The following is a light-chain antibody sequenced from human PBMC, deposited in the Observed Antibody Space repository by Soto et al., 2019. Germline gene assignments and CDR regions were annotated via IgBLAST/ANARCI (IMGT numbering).Light chain of an antibody. J-gene: IGKJ2*01. CDR3: HQYGSSPPYT. V-gene: IGKV3-20*01. CDR2: GSS. Sequence: EVVLTQSPGTLSLSPGESATLSCRASQSVSNNYFAWYQQKPGQAPRLLIFGSSDRATGIPDRFSGSGSGTAFTLTIIRLEPADFAVYYCHQYGSSPPYTFGQGTKLEIK. CDR1: QSVSNNY.